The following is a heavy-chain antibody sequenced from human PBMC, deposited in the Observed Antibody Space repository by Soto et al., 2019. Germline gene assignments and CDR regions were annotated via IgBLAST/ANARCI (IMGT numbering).Heavy chain of an antibody. CDR1: GGSFSGYY. CDR2: INHSGST. D-gene: IGHD2-2*01. J-gene: IGHJ4*02. V-gene: IGHV4-34*01. Sequence: SETLSLTCAVYGGSFSGYYWTWIRQPPGTGLEWIGEINHSGSTNYNPSLKSRITISVDTSKNQFSLKLTSVTAADTAVYYCARDVAPAAIPRPVDYWGQGTLVTVSS. CDR3: ARDVAPAAIPRPVDY.